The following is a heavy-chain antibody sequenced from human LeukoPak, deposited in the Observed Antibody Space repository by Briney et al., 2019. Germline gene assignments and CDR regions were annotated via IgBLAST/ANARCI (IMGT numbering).Heavy chain of an antibody. D-gene: IGHD2-15*01. Sequence: PGGSLRLSCAASGFTFSSYAMSWVRQAPGKGLEWVSPISGSGGSTYYADSVKGRFTISRDNSKNTLYLQMNSLRAEDTAVYYCAKYQLPSGYCSGGSCYPTDYRGQGTLVTVSS. CDR3: AKYQLPSGYCSGGSCYPTDY. CDR1: GFTFSSYA. J-gene: IGHJ4*02. CDR2: ISGSGGST. V-gene: IGHV3-23*01.